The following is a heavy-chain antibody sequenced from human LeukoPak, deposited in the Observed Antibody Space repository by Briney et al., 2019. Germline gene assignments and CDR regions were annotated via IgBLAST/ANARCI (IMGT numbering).Heavy chain of an antibody. Sequence: GGSLRLSCAASGFTFSSYAMSWVRQAPGKGLEWVSAISGSGGSTYYADSGKGRFTISRDNSKNTLDLQMNSLRAEDTAVYYCAKVSDYDILAGYYKDYWGQGTLVTVSA. CDR2: ISGSGGST. J-gene: IGHJ4*02. V-gene: IGHV3-23*01. CDR3: AKVSDYDILAGYYKDY. D-gene: IGHD3-9*01. CDR1: GFTFSSYA.